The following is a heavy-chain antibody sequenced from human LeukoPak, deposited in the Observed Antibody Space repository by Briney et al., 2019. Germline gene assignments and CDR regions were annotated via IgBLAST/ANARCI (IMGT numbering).Heavy chain of an antibody. CDR3: ARGRAFPSGIAAAGKGDY. D-gene: IGHD6-13*01. CDR1: GGSFSGYY. J-gene: IGHJ4*02. Sequence: SSETLSRTCAVYGGSFSGYYWGWIRQPPGKGLEWIGEINHSGSTNYNPSLKSRVTISVDTSKNQFSLKLSSVTAADTAVYYCARGRAFPSGIAAAGKGDYWGQGTLVTVSS. V-gene: IGHV4-34*01. CDR2: INHSGST.